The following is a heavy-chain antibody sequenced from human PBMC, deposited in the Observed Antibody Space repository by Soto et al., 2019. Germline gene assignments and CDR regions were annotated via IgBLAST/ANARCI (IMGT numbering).Heavy chain of an antibody. D-gene: IGHD5-18*01. CDR3: ARGYSYGRSYYFYYGMDV. J-gene: IGHJ6*02. CDR1: GDTFSTDV. CDR2: IVPVFGTT. V-gene: IGHV1-69*12. Sequence: QVQLVQSGAEVREPGSSVKVSCKASGDTFSTDVISWVRQAPGQGLEWMGGIVPVFGTTKYAQKFQGRVTITADETTKPAYMDLSILSSEDTAVFYCARGYSYGRSYYFYYGMDVWGQGTTVTVSS.